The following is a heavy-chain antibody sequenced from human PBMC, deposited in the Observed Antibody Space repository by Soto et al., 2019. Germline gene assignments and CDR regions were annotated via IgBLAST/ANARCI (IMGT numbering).Heavy chain of an antibody. CDR1: GGTFSSYA. CDR2: IIPIFGTA. D-gene: IGHD1-7*01. V-gene: IGHV1-69*12. J-gene: IGHJ6*02. CDR3: ASQMCVTVTYEHYSGMDV. Sequence: QVQLVQSGAEVKKPGSSVKVSCKASGGTFSSYAISWVRQAPGQGLEWMGGIIPIFGTANYAQKFQGRVTITADESTLTADMDPSSLRSEDTAVYYCASQMCVTVTYEHYSGMDVWCQGTTVTVSS.